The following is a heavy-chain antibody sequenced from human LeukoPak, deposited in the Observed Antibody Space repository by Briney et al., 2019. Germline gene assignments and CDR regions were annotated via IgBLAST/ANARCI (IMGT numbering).Heavy chain of an antibody. J-gene: IGHJ5*02. CDR3: ARYCSSTSCYDWFDP. CDR2: IYYSGST. CDR1: GGSISSGDYY. D-gene: IGHD2-2*01. V-gene: IGHV4-30-4*01. Sequence: PSGTLSLTCTVSGGSISSGDYYWSWIRQPPGKGLEWIGYIYYSGSTYYNPSLKSRVTISVDTSKNQFSLKLSSVTAADTAVYYCARYCSSTSCYDWFDPWGQGTLVTVSS.